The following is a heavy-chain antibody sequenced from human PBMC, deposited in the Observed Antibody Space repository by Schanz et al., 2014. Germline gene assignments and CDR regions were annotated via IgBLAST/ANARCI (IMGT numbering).Heavy chain of an antibody. CDR3: VKGGTNTLDS. V-gene: IGHV3-74*01. CDR2: TSNDGSFT. J-gene: IGHJ4*02. CDR1: GFTFSDSW. Sequence: EVQLVESGGGFVQPGGSLRLSCAASGFTFSDSWMHWVRQAPGKGLVWVSRTSNDGSFTTFADSVKGRFTISRDNSKNTLYLQMNSLRGDDTAIYYCVKGGTNTLDSWGQGTLVTVSS.